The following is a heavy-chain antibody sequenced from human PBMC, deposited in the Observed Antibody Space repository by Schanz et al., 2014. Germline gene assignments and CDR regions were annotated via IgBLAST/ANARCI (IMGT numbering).Heavy chain of an antibody. CDR3: ARGGPAYYFDD. V-gene: IGHV3-48*01. CDR1: GFTFSDYS. CDR2: IRSSSTPI. J-gene: IGHJ4*02. Sequence: EVHLVESGGGLVQPGGSLRLSCAASGFTFSDYSMNWVRQAPGKGPEWVSYIRSSSTPIYYADSVKGRFTISRDNAKNSLYLQMKSLRAEDTAVYYCARGGPAYYFDDWGQGTLVTVSS.